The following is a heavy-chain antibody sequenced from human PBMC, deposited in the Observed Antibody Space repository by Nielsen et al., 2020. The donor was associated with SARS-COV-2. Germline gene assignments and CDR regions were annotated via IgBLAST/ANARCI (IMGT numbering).Heavy chain of an antibody. V-gene: IGHV1-46*01. D-gene: IGHD2-8*02. CDR1: GYTFTSYY. CDR2: INPSGGST. CDR3: ARSSGGLDWFDP. J-gene: IGHJ5*02. Sequence: SVNVSCKASGYTFTSYYIHWVRQAPGQGLEWMGIINPSGGSTSYAQKFQGRVTMTRDTSTSTVYMELSSLRSEDTAVYYCARSSGGLDWFDPWGQGTLVTVSS.